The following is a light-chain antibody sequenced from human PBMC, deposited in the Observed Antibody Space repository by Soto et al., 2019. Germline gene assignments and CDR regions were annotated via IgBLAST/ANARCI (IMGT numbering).Light chain of an antibody. J-gene: IGKJ1*01. CDR3: QRYNSYRT. Sequence: DIQMTQSPSTLSASVGDRVTITCRARQSISIWLAWYQQKPGKAPKLLIYDASILESGVPSRFSGSGSGTEFTLTISSLQPDDFATYYCQRYNSYRTLGQGTKVDTK. CDR2: DAS. V-gene: IGKV1-5*01. CDR1: QSISIW.